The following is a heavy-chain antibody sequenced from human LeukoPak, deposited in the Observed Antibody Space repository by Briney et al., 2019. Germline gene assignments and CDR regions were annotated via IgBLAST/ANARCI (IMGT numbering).Heavy chain of an antibody. V-gene: IGHV3-53*01. CDR2: IYSGGST. J-gene: IGHJ4*02. D-gene: IGHD3-22*01. CDR1: GFTVSSNY. Sequence: GGSLRLSCAASGFTVSSNYMSWVRQAPGKGLEWVSVIYSGGSTYYADSVKGRFTISRDNSKNTLYLQMNSLRAEDTAVYYCAREIYYYDSSGYYYSYFDYWGQGTLVTVSS. CDR3: AREIYYYDSSGYYYSYFDY.